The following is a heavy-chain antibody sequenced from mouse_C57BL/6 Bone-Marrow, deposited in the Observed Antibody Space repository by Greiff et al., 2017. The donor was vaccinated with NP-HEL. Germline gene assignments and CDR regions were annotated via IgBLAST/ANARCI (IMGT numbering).Heavy chain of an antibody. J-gene: IGHJ4*01. V-gene: IGHV1-9*01. D-gene: IGHD2-5*01. CDR2: ILPGSGST. Sequence: QVQLQQSGAELMKPGASVKLSCKATGYTFTGYWIEWVKQRPGHGLEWIGEILPGSGSTNYNEKFKGKATFTADTSSNTAYMQLSSLTTEYSAIYYCARYNAWAYYSNYYAMDYWGQGTSVTVSS. CDR3: ARYNAWAYYSNYYAMDY. CDR1: GYTFTGYW.